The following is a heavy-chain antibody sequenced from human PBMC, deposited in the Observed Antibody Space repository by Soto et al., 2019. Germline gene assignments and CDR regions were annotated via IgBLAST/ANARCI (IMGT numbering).Heavy chain of an antibody. CDR2: IRSEADGGAT. Sequence: EVRLVESGGGLVESGRSLRLSCTGSGFTFGAYALTWVRQAPGKGLEWVGFIRSEADGGATDYAASVKGRITISRDDSNSITYLEINSLQIEDTAVYYCTRYYYESSGYYVYWGQGTLVTVSP. CDR1: GFTFGAYA. V-gene: IGHV3-49*04. D-gene: IGHD3-22*01. CDR3: TRYYYESSGYYVY. J-gene: IGHJ4*02.